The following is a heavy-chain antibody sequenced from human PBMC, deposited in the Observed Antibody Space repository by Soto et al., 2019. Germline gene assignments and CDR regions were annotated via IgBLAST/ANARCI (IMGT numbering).Heavy chain of an antibody. J-gene: IGHJ6*02. D-gene: IGHD5-12*01. CDR1: GFTVSLYG. CDR2: TSYDGSNK. V-gene: IGHV3-30*18. Sequence: QLVESGGGGVQPGRSLRLSCAAAGFTVSLYGMHWVRQAPGKGLEWVAVTSYDGSNKYYAASVKGRFTISRDNSKNTLYLQMNSLRAEDTAVYYCAKDSGYSGYDVYDYYYGMDVWGQGTTVTVSS. CDR3: AKDSGYSGYDVYDYYYGMDV.